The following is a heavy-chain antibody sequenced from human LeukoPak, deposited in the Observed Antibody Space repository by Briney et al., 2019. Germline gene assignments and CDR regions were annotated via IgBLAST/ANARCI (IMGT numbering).Heavy chain of an antibody. CDR1: GGSFSGYY. D-gene: IGHD2-15*01. CDR2: INHSGST. V-gene: IGHV4-34*01. J-gene: IGHJ5*02. CDR3: ARPLGYCSDSRCPQSWFDP. Sequence: SETLSLACAVYGGSFSGYYWSWIRQPPGKGLEWIGEINHSGSTNYNPSLKSRVTISVDTSKNQFSLKLSSVTAADTAVYYCARPLGYCSDSRCPQSWFDPWGQGTLVTVSS.